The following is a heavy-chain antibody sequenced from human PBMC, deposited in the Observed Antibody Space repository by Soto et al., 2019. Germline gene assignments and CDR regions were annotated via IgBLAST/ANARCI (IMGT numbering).Heavy chain of an antibody. J-gene: IGHJ5*02. D-gene: IGHD3-9*01. CDR2: IYYSGST. CDR1: GGSISSSSYY. Sequence: QLQLQESGPGLVKPSETLSLTCTVSGGSISSSSYYWGWIRQPPGKGLEWIGSIYYSGSTYYNPSLKGRVTISVDTSKNQFSLKLSSVTAADTAVYYCAADYDILTGYAWGQGTLVTVSS. CDR3: AADYDILTGYA. V-gene: IGHV4-39*01.